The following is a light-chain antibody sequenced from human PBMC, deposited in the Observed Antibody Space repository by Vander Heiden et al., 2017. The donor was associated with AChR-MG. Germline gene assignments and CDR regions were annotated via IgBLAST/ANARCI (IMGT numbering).Light chain of an antibody. CDR1: ALPKQY. J-gene: IGLJ2*01. Sequence: SYELTQPPSVPVSPGQTAKITCPGDALPKQYAYWYQQKPGQAPVLVIYKDSERPSGMPERFSGSSSGTAVTLTISGVQAEDEADYYCQSADSSGTYVFGGGTKLTVL. CDR2: KDS. CDR3: QSADSSGTYV. V-gene: IGLV3-25*03.